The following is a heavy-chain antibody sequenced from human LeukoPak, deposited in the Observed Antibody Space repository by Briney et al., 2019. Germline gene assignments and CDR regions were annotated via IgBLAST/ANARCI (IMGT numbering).Heavy chain of an antibody. J-gene: IGHJ4*02. V-gene: IGHV3-11*04. CDR3: AREKYGGYDY. CDR2: ISSSGSTI. CDR1: EFSVGSNY. D-gene: IGHD5-12*01. Sequence: GGSLRLSCAASEFSVGSNYMTWVRQAPGKGLEWVSYISSSGSTIYYADSVKGRFTISRDNAKNSLYLQMNSLRAEDTAVYYCAREKYGGYDYWGQGTLVTVSS.